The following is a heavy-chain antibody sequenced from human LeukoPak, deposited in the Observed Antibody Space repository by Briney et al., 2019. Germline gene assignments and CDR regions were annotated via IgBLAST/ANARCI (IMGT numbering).Heavy chain of an antibody. CDR1: GFTFGKYW. D-gene: IGHD3-3*01. V-gene: IGHV3-7*03. Sequence: TGGSLRLSCVASGFTFGKYWMSWVRQAPGKGLEWAANIKLDGSEKNYVDSVKGRLTISRDNTKNSLYLQMNSLRVEDTAVFYCARDGFALALHYSFDYWGQGTLVTVSS. J-gene: IGHJ4*02. CDR2: IKLDGSEK. CDR3: ARDGFALALHYSFDY.